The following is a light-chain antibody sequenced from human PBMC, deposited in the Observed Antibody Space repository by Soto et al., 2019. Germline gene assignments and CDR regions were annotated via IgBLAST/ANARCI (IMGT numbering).Light chain of an antibody. Sequence: EIVMTQSPATLSVSPGERATLSCRASQSVSSNLAWYQQKPGQAPRLLIYGASTRATGIPARFSGSGSGTEFTLTISSLQSEDFAVYYCQQYNNWPGFIFGPGTKVDIK. CDR2: GAS. CDR3: QQYNNWPGFI. CDR1: QSVSSN. V-gene: IGKV3-15*01. J-gene: IGKJ3*01.